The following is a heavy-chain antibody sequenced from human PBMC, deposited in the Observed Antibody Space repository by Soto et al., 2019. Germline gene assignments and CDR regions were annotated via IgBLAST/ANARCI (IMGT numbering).Heavy chain of an antibody. Sequence: PSETLSLTCAVSGDSISSSSNWWNWVRQPPGKGLEWIGYIYYSGSTYYNPSLKSRVIITVDMSKNQFSLKLSSVTAADTAVYYCAKTISTVNWFDPWGQGTLVTVSS. V-gene: IGHV4-30-4*01. CDR2: IYYSGST. J-gene: IGHJ5*02. CDR3: AKTISTVNWFDP. CDR1: GDSISSSSNW. D-gene: IGHD4-4*01.